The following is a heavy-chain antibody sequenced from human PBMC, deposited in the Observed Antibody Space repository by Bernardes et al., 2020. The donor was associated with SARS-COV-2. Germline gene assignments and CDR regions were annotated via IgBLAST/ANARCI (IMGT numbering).Heavy chain of an antibody. CDR3: ASQPAAIPDYYYYYGIDV. Sequence: GGSLRLSCAASGFTFSSYSMNWVRQAPGKGLEWVSSISSSSSYIYYADSVKGRFTISRDNAKNSLYLQMNSLRAEDTAVYYCASQPAAIPDYYYYYGIDVWGQGTTVTVSS. D-gene: IGHD2-2*01. V-gene: IGHV3-21*01. CDR1: GFTFSSYS. J-gene: IGHJ6*02. CDR2: ISSSSSYI.